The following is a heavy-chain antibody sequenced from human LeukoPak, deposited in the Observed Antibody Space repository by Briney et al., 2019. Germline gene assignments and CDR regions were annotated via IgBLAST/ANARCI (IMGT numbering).Heavy chain of an antibody. Sequence: ASVKISCKTSGYSFTNFGITWVRQAPGKGLEWMGWITGDSETTEYAQRFQGRISMTADTFTSTAYMELGSLTSDDTAVYYCARDVASMVRGVIITRWFDPWGQGTLVTVSS. D-gene: IGHD3-10*01. CDR1: GYSFTNFG. J-gene: IGHJ5*02. CDR2: ITGDSETT. CDR3: ARDVASMVRGVIITRWFDP. V-gene: IGHV1-18*01.